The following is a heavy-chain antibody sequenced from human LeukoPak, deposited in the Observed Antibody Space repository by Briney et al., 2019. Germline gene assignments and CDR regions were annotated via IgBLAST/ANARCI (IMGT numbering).Heavy chain of an antibody. CDR2: RNQDGSKK. V-gene: IGHV3-7*01. CDR3: AKWGPHCVGDYCPALDS. D-gene: IGHD2-21*02. J-gene: IGHJ4*02. CDR1: RFTCSNYW. Sequence: PGGSLRLSCVASRFTCSNYWMSLVRQAPGKGLEWVANRNQDGSKKAYAESMKGRFTISRDNAKESLYLQLNSLRADDTAVYYCAKWGPHCVGDYCPALDSWGQGTLVTVSS.